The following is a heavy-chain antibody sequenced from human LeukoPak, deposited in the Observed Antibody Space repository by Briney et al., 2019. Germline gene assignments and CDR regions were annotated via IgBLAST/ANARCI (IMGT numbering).Heavy chain of an antibody. CDR1: GFAFSSYA. CDR3: AIDLNIVVVPAADY. J-gene: IGHJ4*02. D-gene: IGHD2-2*01. CDR2: ISGSGGST. Sequence: GGSLRLSCAASGFAFSSYAMSWVRQAPGKGLEWVSAISGSGGSTYYADSVKGRFTISRDNSKNTLYLQMNSLRAEDTAVYYCAIDLNIVVVPAADYWGQGTLVTVSS. V-gene: IGHV3-23*01.